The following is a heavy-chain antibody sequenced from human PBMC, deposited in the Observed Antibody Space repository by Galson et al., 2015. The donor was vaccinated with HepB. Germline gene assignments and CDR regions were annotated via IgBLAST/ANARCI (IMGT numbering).Heavy chain of an antibody. D-gene: IGHD2-2*01. J-gene: IGHJ4*02. CDR1: GFTFSSSA. CDR2: ISGSGAST. CDR3: AKHNRYSSSWLDY. Sequence: SLRLSCAASGFTFSSSALSWVRQAPGKGLEWVSVISGSGASTYYADSVKGRFTISRDNSKNTLYLQMNSLRAEDTALYYCAKHNRYSSSWLDYWGQGTLVTVSS. V-gene: IGHV3-23*01.